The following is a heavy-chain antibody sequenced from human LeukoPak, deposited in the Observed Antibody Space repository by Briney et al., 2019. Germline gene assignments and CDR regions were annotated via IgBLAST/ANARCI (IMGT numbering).Heavy chain of an antibody. D-gene: IGHD6-13*01. Sequence: PSETLSLTCGVSGGSFSGSYWGWIRQPPGKGLEWIGEINHSGSTNYNPSLKSRVTISVDTSKNQFSLKLSSVTAADTAVYYCARGRGEQQLFSLEEPNFDYWGQGTLVTVSS. CDR3: ARGRGEQQLFSLEEPNFDY. V-gene: IGHV4-34*01. CDR2: INHSGST. J-gene: IGHJ4*02. CDR1: GGSFSGSY.